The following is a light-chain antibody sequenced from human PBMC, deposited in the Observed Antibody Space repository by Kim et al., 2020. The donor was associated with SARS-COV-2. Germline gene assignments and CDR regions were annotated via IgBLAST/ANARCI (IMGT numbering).Light chain of an antibody. V-gene: IGLV3-21*03. CDR2: DNS. CDR3: QVWDNSDDPVV. J-gene: IGLJ2*01. CDR1: NIGRET. Sequence: SYELTQPPSVSVAPGKTARITCWGNNIGRETVHWYQQKPGQAPVLIVYDNSDRPSGIPERFSGSSSGNTATLTISRVEAGDEADYFCQVWDNSDDPVVFG.